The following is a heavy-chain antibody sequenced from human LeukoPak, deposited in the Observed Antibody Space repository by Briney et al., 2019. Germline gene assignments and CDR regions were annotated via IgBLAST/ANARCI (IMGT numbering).Heavy chain of an antibody. CDR1: GGSISTYY. Sequence: PSETLSLTCTVSGGSISTYYWSWIRQPPGKGLEWIGHLFYSGNTKYNPSLKSRVTISEDTSKNQFSLKLSSVTAADTAVYYCARVTAAAGTAFDYWGQGTLVTVSS. J-gene: IGHJ4*02. V-gene: IGHV4-59*01. D-gene: IGHD6-13*01. CDR2: LFYSGNT. CDR3: ARVTAAAGTAFDY.